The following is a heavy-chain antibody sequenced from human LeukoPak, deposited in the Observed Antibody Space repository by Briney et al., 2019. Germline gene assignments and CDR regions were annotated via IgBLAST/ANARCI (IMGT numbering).Heavy chain of an antibody. CDR3: ARVLSSGRRFDY. Sequence: TLSLTCTVSGGSISSGGYYWSWIRQHPGKGLERIGHIYYSGSTYYNPSLKSRVTISVDTSKNQSSLKLSSVTAADTAVYYCARVLSSGRRFDYWGQGTLVTVSS. CDR1: GGSISSGGYY. J-gene: IGHJ4*02. D-gene: IGHD3-22*01. V-gene: IGHV4-31*03. CDR2: IYYSGST.